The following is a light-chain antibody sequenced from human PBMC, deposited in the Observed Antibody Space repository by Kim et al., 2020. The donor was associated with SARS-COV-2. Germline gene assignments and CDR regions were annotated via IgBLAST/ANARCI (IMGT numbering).Light chain of an antibody. J-gene: IGKJ2*01. CDR2: GAS. V-gene: IGKV3-15*01. Sequence: VAPGERATLSCRASQSVSSNLACYQQKPGQAPRLLIYGASTRATGIPARFSGSGSGTEFTLTINSLQSEDFAVYYCQQYNNWPPYAFGQGTKLEI. CDR1: QSVSSN. CDR3: QQYNNWPPYA.